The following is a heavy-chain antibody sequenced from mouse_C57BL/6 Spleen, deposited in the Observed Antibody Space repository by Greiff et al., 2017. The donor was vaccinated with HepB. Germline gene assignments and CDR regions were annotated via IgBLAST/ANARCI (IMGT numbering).Heavy chain of an antibody. CDR3: ARRGDGYSSYWYFDV. Sequence: EVKLVESGGGLVKPGGSLKLSCAASGFTFSSYTMSWVRQTPEKRLEWVATISGGGGNTYYPDSVKGRFTISRDNAKNTLNLQMSSLRSEDTALYYCARRGDGYSSYWYFDVWGTGTTVTVSS. CDR1: GFTFSSYT. CDR2: ISGGGGNT. D-gene: IGHD2-3*01. V-gene: IGHV5-9*01. J-gene: IGHJ1*03.